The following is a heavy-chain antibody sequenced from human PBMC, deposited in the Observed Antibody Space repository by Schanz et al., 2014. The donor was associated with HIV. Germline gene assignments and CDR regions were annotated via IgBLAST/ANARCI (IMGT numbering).Heavy chain of an antibody. V-gene: IGHV4-59*01. CDR1: GGSISRNY. J-gene: IGHJ6*02. CDR3: ARVGRAAAGFIYYYGMDV. CDR2: IYFSGST. Sequence: QVQLQESGPGLVKPSETLSLTCAVSGGSISRNYWTWIRQPPGKGLEWIGYIYFSGSTYLNPSLKSRVTILVDTSKNQFSLKLSSVTAADTAVYYCARVGRAAAGFIYYYGMDVWGQGTTVTVSS. D-gene: IGHD6-13*01.